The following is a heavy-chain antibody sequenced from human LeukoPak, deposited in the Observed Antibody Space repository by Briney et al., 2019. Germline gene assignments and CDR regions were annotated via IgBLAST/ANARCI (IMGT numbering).Heavy chain of an antibody. J-gene: IGHJ4*02. Sequence: GRSLRLSCAASGFTFSSYGMHWVRQAPGKGLEWVAVIWYDGSNKYYADSEKGRFTISRDNSKNTLYLQMNSLRAEDTAVYYCAKDGGIVVNYFDYWGQGTLVTVSS. CDR2: IWYDGSNK. D-gene: IGHD3-22*01. CDR1: GFTFSSYG. V-gene: IGHV3-33*06. CDR3: AKDGGIVVNYFDY.